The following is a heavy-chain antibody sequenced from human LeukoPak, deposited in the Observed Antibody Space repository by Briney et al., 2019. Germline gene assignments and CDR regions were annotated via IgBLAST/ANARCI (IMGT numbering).Heavy chain of an antibody. V-gene: IGHV4-39*01. Sequence: SETLSLTCTVSGGSISSRSYYWAWIRQPPGKGLEWIGSINYSGSTNYNPSLKSRLTISVDTSKNQFSLKLSSVTAADTAVYYCARRPLGQASIAARGGYFQHWGQGTLVTVSS. D-gene: IGHD6-6*01. CDR1: GGSISSRSYY. J-gene: IGHJ1*01. CDR3: ARRPLGQASIAARGGYFQH. CDR2: INYSGST.